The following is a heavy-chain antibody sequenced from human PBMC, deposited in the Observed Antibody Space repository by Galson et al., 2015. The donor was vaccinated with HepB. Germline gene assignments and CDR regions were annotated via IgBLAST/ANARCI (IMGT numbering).Heavy chain of an antibody. Sequence: PALVKPTQTLTLTCTVSGFSLSNARMGVSWIRQPPGKALEWLAHIFSNDEKSYSTSLKSRLTISKDTSKSQVVLTMTNMDPVDTATYYCARIIFGEAARYYYYYMDVWGKGTTVTVSS. D-gene: IGHD6-6*01. J-gene: IGHJ6*03. CDR1: GFSLSNARMG. CDR3: ARIIFGEAARYYYYYMDV. V-gene: IGHV2-26*01. CDR2: IFSNDEK.